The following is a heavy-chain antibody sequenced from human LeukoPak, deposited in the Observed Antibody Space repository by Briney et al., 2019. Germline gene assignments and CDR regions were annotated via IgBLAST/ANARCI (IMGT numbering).Heavy chain of an antibody. D-gene: IGHD6-13*01. CDR1: GGSISSSSYY. CDR2: IYYSGST. Sequence: SETLSLTCTVSGGSISSSSYYWGWIRQPPGKGLEWIGSIYYSGSTYYNPSLESRVTMSIDTSKNQFSLKLSSVTAVDTAVYYCATTGAHVGGSRWVWFDSWGQGILVTVSS. V-gene: IGHV4-39*07. J-gene: IGHJ5*01. CDR3: ATTGAHVGGSRWVWFDS.